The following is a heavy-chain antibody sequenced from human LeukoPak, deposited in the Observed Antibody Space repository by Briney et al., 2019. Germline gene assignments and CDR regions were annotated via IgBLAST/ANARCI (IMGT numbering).Heavy chain of an antibody. CDR2: FDPEDGET. CDR1: GYTLTKLS. D-gene: IGHD3-10*01. Sequence: ASVKVSCKVSGYTLTKLSMHWVRHAPGKGLEWMGGFDPEDGETIYAQKFQGRVTMTEDTSTDTAYMELRRLRAEDTAVYYCATGGVTMVRGVITPRNDAFDIWGQGTMVTVSS. J-gene: IGHJ3*02. V-gene: IGHV1-24*01. CDR3: ATGGVTMVRGVITPRNDAFDI.